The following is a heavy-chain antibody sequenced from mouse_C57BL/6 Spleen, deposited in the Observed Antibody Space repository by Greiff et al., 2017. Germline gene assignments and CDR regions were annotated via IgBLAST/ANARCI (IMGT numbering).Heavy chain of an antibody. D-gene: IGHD4-1*01. J-gene: IGHJ1*03. Sequence: EVQLVASGGGLVQPGGSLKLSCAASGFTFSDYGMAWVRQAPRRGPEWVAFISNLAYSIYYADTVTGRFTFSRENAKNTLYLEMSSLSAEDTAMYYCARQLGAGCFDVWGTGTTVTVSS. V-gene: IGHV5-15*01. CDR2: ISNLAYSI. CDR1: GFTFSDYG. CDR3: ARQLGAGCFDV.